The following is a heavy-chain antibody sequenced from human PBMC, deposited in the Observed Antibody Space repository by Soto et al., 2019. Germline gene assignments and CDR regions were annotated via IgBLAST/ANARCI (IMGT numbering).Heavy chain of an antibody. CDR3: ARDFTYGSGKRTDTYGMDV. V-gene: IGHV4-59*01. J-gene: IGHJ6*02. CDR2: IYYSGST. Sequence: KPSETLSLTCTVSGGSIRSYYWSWIRQPPGKGLEWIGYIYYSGSTNYNPSLKSRVTISVDTSKNQFSLKLSSVTAADTAVYYCARDFTYGSGKRTDTYGMDVWGQGTTVTVSS. D-gene: IGHD3-10*01. CDR1: GGSIRSYY.